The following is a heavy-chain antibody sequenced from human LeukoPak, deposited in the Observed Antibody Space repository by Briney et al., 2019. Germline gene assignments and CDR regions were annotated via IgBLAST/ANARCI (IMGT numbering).Heavy chain of an antibody. D-gene: IGHD3-3*01. J-gene: IGHJ3*02. CDR3: ATTASPYYGFWSGYYSGAFDI. V-gene: IGHV4-61*02. CDR2: IYTSGST. CDR1: GGSISSGSYY. Sequence: PSETMSLTCTVSGGSISSGSYYWSWIRQPAGKGLEWIGRIYTSGSTNYNPSLKSRVTISVDTSKNQFSLKLSSVTAADTAVYYCATTASPYYGFWSGYYSGAFDIWGQGTMVTVSS.